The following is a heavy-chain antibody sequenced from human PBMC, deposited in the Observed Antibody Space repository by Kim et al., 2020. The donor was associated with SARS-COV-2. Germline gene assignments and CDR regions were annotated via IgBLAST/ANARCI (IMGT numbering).Heavy chain of an antibody. V-gene: IGHV1-46*01. Sequence: ASVKVSCKASGYIFTSYYMHWVRQAPGQGLEWMGIINPSGGSTSYAQKFQGRVTMTRDTSTRTVYMELSSLRSEDTAVYYCARGGIGGSYFSYYYGVDVWGLGTTVTVSS. CDR3: ARGGIGGSYFSYYYGVDV. CDR2: INPSGGST. J-gene: IGHJ6*02. CDR1: GYIFTSYY. D-gene: IGHD1-26*01.